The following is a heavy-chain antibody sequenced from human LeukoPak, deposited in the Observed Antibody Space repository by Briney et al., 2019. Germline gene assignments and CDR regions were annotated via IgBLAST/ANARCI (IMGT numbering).Heavy chain of an antibody. CDR2: IYTSGST. CDR3: ARGLGSSTSWDY. D-gene: IGHD2-2*01. Sequence: NPSETLSLTCTVSGGSISSYYWNWIRQPAGKGLEWIGRIYTSGSTNYNPSLKSRVTMSVDTSKSQFSLKLTSVTAADTAVYYCARGLGSSTSWDYWGQGTLVTVSS. J-gene: IGHJ4*02. V-gene: IGHV4-4*07. CDR1: GGSISSYY.